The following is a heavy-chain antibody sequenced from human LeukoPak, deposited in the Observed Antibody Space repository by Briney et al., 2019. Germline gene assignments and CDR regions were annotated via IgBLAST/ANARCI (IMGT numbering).Heavy chain of an antibody. CDR2: ISSSSDHI. CDR3: ARDIGGSYTAIDY. D-gene: IGHD1-26*01. J-gene: IGHJ4*02. CDR1: GFTFSSYS. Sequence: GGSLRLSCAASGFTFSSYSMNWVRQAPGKGLEWLSFISSSSDHISCADSVKGRFTISRDNPRNSLYLQMNSLRAEDTAVYYCARDIGGSYTAIDYWGQGTLVTVSS. V-gene: IGHV3-21*01.